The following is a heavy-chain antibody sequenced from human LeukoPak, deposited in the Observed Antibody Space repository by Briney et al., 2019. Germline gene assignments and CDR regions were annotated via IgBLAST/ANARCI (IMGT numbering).Heavy chain of an antibody. CDR1: GFTFSSYS. J-gene: IGHJ4*02. V-gene: IGHV3-21*01. CDR2: ISSSSSYI. D-gene: IGHD2-2*01. Sequence: GGSLRLSCAASGFTFSSYSMNWVRQAPGKGLEWVSSISSSSSYIYYADSVKGRFTISRDNAKNSLYLQMNSLRAEDTAVYYCAKGVVVPADPFDYWGQGTPVTVSS. CDR3: AKGVVVPADPFDY.